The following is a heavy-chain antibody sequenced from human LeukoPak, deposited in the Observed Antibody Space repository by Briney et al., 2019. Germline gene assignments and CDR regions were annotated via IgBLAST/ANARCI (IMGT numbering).Heavy chain of an antibody. J-gene: IGHJ4*02. V-gene: IGHV1-2*06. D-gene: IGHD5-24*01. CDR2: INPNSGGT. Sequence: GASVKVFCKASGYTFTGYYMHWVRQAPGQGLEWMGRINPNSGGTNYAQKFQGRVTMTRDTSISTAYMELSRLRSDDTAVYYCAREMATTPGVDYWGQGTLVTVSS. CDR3: AREMATTPGVDY. CDR1: GYTFTGYY.